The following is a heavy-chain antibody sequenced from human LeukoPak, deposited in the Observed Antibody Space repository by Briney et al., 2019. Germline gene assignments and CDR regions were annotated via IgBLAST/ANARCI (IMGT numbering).Heavy chain of an antibody. CDR2: ISYDGSNK. CDR1: GFTFSSYA. D-gene: IGHD6-19*01. V-gene: IGHV3-30-3*01. Sequence: PGGSLRLSCAASGFTFSSYAMHWVRQAPGKGLEWVAVISYDGSNKYYADSVKGRFTISRDNSKNTLYLQMNSLRAEDTAVYYCARNEGGSSGWFVDYWGQGTLVTVSS. J-gene: IGHJ4*02. CDR3: ARNEGGSSGWFVDY.